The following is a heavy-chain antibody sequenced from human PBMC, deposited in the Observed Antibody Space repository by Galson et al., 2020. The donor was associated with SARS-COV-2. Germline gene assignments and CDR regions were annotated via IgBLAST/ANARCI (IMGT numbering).Heavy chain of an antibody. CDR3: AKENYDILTGYYDGMDV. Sequence: GESLKISCAASGFTFSSYGMHWVRPAPGKGLEWVAVISYDGSNKYYADSVKGRFTISRDNSKNTLYLQMNSLRAEDTAVYYCAKENYDILTGYYDGMDVWGQGTTVTVSS. CDR2: ISYDGSNK. V-gene: IGHV3-30*18. J-gene: IGHJ6*02. D-gene: IGHD3-9*01. CDR1: GFTFSSYG.